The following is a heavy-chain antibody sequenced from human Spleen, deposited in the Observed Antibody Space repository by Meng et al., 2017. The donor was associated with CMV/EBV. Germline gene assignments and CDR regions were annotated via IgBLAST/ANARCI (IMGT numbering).Heavy chain of an antibody. CDR2: ISSSGSTI. D-gene: IGHD4-23*01. CDR3: ARASTTVVTPDYYGMDV. V-gene: IGHV3-48*04. J-gene: IGHJ6*02. Sequence: GESLKISCAASGFTFSSYAMHWVRQAPGKGLEWVSYISSSGSTIYYADSVKGRFTISRDNAKNSLYLQMNSLRAEDTAVYYCARASTTVVTPDYYGMDVWGQGTTVTVSS. CDR1: GFTFSSYA.